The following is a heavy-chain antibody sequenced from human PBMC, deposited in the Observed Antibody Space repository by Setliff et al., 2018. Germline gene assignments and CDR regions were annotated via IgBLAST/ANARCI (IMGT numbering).Heavy chain of an antibody. CDR1: GYIFTNYW. Sequence: GESPKISCKASGYIFTNYWIGLVRQMPGKGLEWMGVIYPGDSDTRYSTSFQGQVTISADKSINTAYLQLSSLKASDTAIYYCTRHEDRNKCTSSSCYRENDAFDVWGQGAMVTVSS. D-gene: IGHD2-2*01. J-gene: IGHJ3*01. CDR2: IYPGDSDT. CDR3: TRHEDRNKCTSSSCYRENDAFDV. V-gene: IGHV5-51*01.